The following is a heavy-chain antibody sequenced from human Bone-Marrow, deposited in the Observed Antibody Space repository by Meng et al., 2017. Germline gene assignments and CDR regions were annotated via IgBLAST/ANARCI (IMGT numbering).Heavy chain of an antibody. Sequence: VQLVGSGGGLVKPGGSLRLSCVASGFSFTDAWMSWVRQAPGKGLGWVGRIKRNSDGGTTDYAAPVKGRFTISRDDSKNTLFLQMNSLITEDTAVYFCATGAAAADHWGQGTLVTVSS. CDR2: IKRNSDGGTT. CDR3: ATGAAAADH. D-gene: IGHD6-13*01. J-gene: IGHJ4*02. CDR1: GFSFTDAW. V-gene: IGHV3-15*01.